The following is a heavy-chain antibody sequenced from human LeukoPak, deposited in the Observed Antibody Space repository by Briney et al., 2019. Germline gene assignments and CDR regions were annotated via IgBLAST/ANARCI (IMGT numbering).Heavy chain of an antibody. V-gene: IGHV3-48*01. CDR3: ARTRYYYGFDF. D-gene: IGHD2/OR15-2a*01. J-gene: IGHJ3*01. Sequence: GGSLRLSCAASGFTFSDYSMNSVRQAPGKGLEWVSYISSTSGTIYYADSVKGRFTISRDNAKNSLYLQMNSLRAEDTAVYYCARTRYYYGFDFWGQGTMVTVSS. CDR1: GFTFSDYS. CDR2: ISSTSGTI.